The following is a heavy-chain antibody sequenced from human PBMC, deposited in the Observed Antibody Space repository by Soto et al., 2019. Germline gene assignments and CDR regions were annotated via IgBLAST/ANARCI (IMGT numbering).Heavy chain of an antibody. V-gene: IGHV1-2*02. J-gene: IGHJ4*02. Sequence: QVQLVQSGSEVKKPGASVQVSCKASGYTFTDYYMHWVRQAPGQGLEWMGWMNPYSGGTKFAQKFQGRVTMNRDTSIRIAYMELSRLRYDDTAVYYCARRDNSGYYYEWGQGTLVTVSS. CDR3: ARRDNSGYYYE. D-gene: IGHD3-22*01. CDR2: MNPYSGGT. CDR1: GYTFTDYY.